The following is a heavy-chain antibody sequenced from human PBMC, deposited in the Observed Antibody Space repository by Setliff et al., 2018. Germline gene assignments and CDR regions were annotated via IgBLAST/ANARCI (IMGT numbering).Heavy chain of an antibody. Sequence: ASVKVSCKVSGYTLTELSRHWVRQAPGKGLEWMGGFDPEDGETIYAQKFQGRVTMTRDTSTSTVYMELSSLRSEDTAVYYCARDREQWLVPSYYYYYYGMDVWGQGTTVTVSS. V-gene: IGHV1-24*01. D-gene: IGHD6-19*01. CDR2: FDPEDGET. CDR1: GYTLTELS. CDR3: ARDREQWLVPSYYYYYYGMDV. J-gene: IGHJ6*02.